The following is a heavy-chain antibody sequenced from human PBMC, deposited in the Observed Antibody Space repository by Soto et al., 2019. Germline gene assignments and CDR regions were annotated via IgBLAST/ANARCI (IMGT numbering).Heavy chain of an antibody. D-gene: IGHD4-4*01. J-gene: IGHJ6*02. CDR2: ISYSGST. CDR3: GRDAVTKRDFYYYGMDV. Sequence: PSETLSLTCTVSGGSIKNSGYYWSWIRQHPEKGLEWIGYISYSGSTDYAPSLKSRVTMSVDTSKNQFSLNLTSVTAADTAVYYCGRDAVTKRDFYYYGMDVWGRGTTLTVSS. CDR1: GGSIKNSGYY. V-gene: IGHV4-31*03.